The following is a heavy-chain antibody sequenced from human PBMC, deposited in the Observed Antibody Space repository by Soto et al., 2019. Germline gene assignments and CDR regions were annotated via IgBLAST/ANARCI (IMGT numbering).Heavy chain of an antibody. CDR2: VIPILGQA. CDR3: ARVGGIGAPPGTDY. CDR1: GGIFSSYA. Sequence: QVQLVRSGAEVKKPGSSVKVSCKASGGIFSSYAISWLRQAPGQGLEWMGAVIPILGQAYYAQDLQDRVSIPADESTRTTYMALSSLRSADTAVYFFARVGGIGAPPGTDYWGQGTLVTVSS. V-gene: IGHV1-69*01. D-gene: IGHD1-1*01. J-gene: IGHJ4*02.